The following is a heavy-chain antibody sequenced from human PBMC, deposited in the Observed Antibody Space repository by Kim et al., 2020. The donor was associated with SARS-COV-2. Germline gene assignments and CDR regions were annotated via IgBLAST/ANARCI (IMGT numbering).Heavy chain of an antibody. D-gene: IGHD6-6*01. Sequence: KYYVDSVKGRFTISRDNAKNSLYLQMNSLRAEDTAVYYCARCSSSSWEFDYWGQGTLVTVSS. CDR2: K. V-gene: IGHV3-7*03. CDR3: ARCSSSSWEFDY. J-gene: IGHJ4*02.